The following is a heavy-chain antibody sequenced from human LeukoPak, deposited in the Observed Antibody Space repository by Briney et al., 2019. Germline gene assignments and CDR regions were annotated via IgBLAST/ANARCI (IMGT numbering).Heavy chain of an antibody. J-gene: IGHJ6*03. CDR3: AKPVIPSAYQGTYYMDV. Sequence: GGPLRLSCAASGLIFSSYGMHWFPKPPGEGLEWVAYIRHDESKTFYADSVKGRFTISRDNSKNTLYLQMHSLRAEDTALYYCAKPVIPSAYQGTYYMDVWGKGTTVTVSS. CDR2: IRHDESKT. CDR1: GLIFSSYG. D-gene: IGHD3-16*01. V-gene: IGHV3-30*02.